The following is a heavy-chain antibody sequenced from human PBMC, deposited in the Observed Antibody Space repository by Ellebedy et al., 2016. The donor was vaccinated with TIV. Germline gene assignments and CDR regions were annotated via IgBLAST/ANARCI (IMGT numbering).Heavy chain of an antibody. Sequence: AASVKVSCKASGYTFTNYNIHWVRQAPGQGLEWMGVINPQSGDRSYPQKLQGRVTITTDTSTSTAYMELRSLRSDDTAVYYCTKHWGAYYYYGMDVWGQGTTVTVSS. CDR3: TKHWGAYYYYGMDV. CDR1: GYTFTNYN. V-gene: IGHV1-18*01. J-gene: IGHJ6*02. D-gene: IGHD3-16*01. CDR2: INPQSGDR.